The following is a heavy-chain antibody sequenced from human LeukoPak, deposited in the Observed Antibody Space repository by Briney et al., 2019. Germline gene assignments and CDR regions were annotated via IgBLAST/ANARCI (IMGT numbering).Heavy chain of an antibody. V-gene: IGHV3-7*01. J-gene: IGHJ6*03. CDR1: GFTFSSYW. Sequence: GGSLRLSCAASGFTFSSYWMSWVRQAPGKGLEWVANIKQDGSEKYYVDSVKGRFTISRDNAKNSLYLQMNSLRAEDTALYYCARLSAYYYGSYFYYYMDVWGKGTTVTVSS. D-gene: IGHD3-10*01. CDR3: ARLSAYYYGSYFYYYMDV. CDR2: IKQDGSEK.